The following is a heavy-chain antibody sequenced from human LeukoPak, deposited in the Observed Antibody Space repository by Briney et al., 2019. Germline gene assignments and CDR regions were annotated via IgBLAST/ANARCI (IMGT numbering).Heavy chain of an antibody. V-gene: IGHV4-61*01. CDR3: ARVVSHGYLDY. Sequence: PSETLSLTCTVSAYSISSGYYWGWIRQPPGKGLEWIGFIYYSGSTKYNPSLQSRVTISVDTSKNQLSLKVTSVTAADTAMYYCARVVSHGYLDYWGQGTLITVSS. J-gene: IGHJ4*02. D-gene: IGHD5-24*01. CDR1: AYSISSGYY. CDR2: IYYSGST.